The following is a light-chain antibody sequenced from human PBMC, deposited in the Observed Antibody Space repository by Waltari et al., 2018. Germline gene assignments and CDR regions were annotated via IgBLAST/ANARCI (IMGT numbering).Light chain of an antibody. Sequence: QMSQSPSSLSASVGDSVPTTCRASQGISSYLNWYQQKPGKAPKLLIYYANSLASGVPSRFSGSGSGTEYTLTISSLQPEDFATYYCQQGNSYPRTFGQGTKVEIK. CDR3: QQGNSYPRT. CDR1: QGISSY. V-gene: IGKV1-13*02. J-gene: IGKJ1*01. CDR2: YAN.